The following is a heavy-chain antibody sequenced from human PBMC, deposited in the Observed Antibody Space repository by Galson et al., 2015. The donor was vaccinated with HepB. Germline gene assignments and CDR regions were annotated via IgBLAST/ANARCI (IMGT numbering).Heavy chain of an antibody. J-gene: IGHJ6*02. D-gene: IGHD5-18*01. CDR3: ARGSPDTAVVSGMDV. Sequence: SVKVSCKASGVTITSYAFTWVRQAPGQGLEWMGGIIPYFGTTNYAQRFQGRVTITADKSTSTVHMDLSSLRSEDTAVYYCARGSPDTAVVSGMDVWGQGTTVTVSS. V-gene: IGHV1-69*06. CDR2: IIPYFGTT. CDR1: GVTITSYA.